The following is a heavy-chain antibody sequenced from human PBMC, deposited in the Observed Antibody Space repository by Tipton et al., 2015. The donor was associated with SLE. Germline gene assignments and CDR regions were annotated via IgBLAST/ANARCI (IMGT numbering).Heavy chain of an antibody. CDR3: ARGGDFDY. CDR1: GYTFIKYD. Sequence: QVQLVQSGAEVKKPGASVKVSCRTSGYTFIKYDINWVRRATGQGLEWMGYMNPYSHKTGFAQKFQGRLTLTWSTATGTAYMELSSLTAEDTAVYFCARGGDFDYWGQGTLVTVSS. J-gene: IGHJ4*02. D-gene: IGHD3-10*01. CDR2: MNPYSHKT. V-gene: IGHV1-8*01.